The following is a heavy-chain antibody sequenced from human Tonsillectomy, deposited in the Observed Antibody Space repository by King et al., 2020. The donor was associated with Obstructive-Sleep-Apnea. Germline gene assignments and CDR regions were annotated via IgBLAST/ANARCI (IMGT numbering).Heavy chain of an antibody. Sequence: QLQESGPGLVKPSENLSLTCTVSGGSINSYFWSWIRQPPGKGLEWIGYIYHSGSTNYNPSLKSRVTISVDTSKNQFFLKLSSVTAADTAVYYCARVVDISSWSEAWFDPWGQGTLVTVSS. J-gene: IGHJ5*02. D-gene: IGHD6-6*01. CDR2: IYHSGST. V-gene: IGHV4-59*01. CDR3: ARVVDISSWSEAWFDP. CDR1: GGSINSYF.